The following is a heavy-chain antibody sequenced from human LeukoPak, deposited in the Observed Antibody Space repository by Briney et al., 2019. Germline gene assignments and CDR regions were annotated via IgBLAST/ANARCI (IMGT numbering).Heavy chain of an antibody. V-gene: IGHV4-39*01. CDR2: IYYSGST. Sequence: SETLSLTCTVSGGSISRSSYYWGWLRQPPGKGLEWIGSIYYSGSTNYNPSLKSRVTISVDTSKNQFSLKLSSVTAADTAIYYCTRHRGSGFDYWGQGTLVTVSS. D-gene: IGHD6-19*01. CDR3: TRHRGSGFDY. J-gene: IGHJ4*02. CDR1: GGSISRSSYY.